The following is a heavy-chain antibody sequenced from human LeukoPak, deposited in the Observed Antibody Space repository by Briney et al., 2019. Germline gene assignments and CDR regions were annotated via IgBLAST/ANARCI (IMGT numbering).Heavy chain of an antibody. J-gene: IGHJ4*02. Sequence: GGSLRLSCAASGFTFSSYGMHWVRQAPGKGLEWAAVIWYDGSNKYYADSVKGRFTISRDNSKNTLYLQMNSLRAEDTAVYYCAREPHYYGSGPFDYWGQGTLVTVSS. V-gene: IGHV3-33*01. CDR3: AREPHYYGSGPFDY. D-gene: IGHD3-10*01. CDR2: IWYDGSNK. CDR1: GFTFSSYG.